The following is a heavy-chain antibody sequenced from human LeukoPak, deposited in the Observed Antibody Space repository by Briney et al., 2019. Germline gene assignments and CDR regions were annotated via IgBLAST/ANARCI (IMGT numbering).Heavy chain of an antibody. Sequence: SETLSLTCTVSGGSISSYYWSWIRQPPGEGLEWIGYIYYSGSTNYNPSLKSRVTISVDTSKNQFSLKLSSVTAADTAVYYCAQAISGHWFDPWGQGTLVTVSS. V-gene: IGHV4-59*01. D-gene: IGHD3-3*01. CDR1: GGSISSYY. J-gene: IGHJ5*02. CDR3: AQAISGHWFDP. CDR2: IYYSGST.